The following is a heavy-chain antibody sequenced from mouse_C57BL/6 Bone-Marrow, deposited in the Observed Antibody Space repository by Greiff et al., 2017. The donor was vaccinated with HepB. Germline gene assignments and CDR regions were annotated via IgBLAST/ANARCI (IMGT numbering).Heavy chain of an antibody. D-gene: IGHD4-1*01. V-gene: IGHV2-2*01. J-gene: IGHJ2*01. CDR2: IWSGGST. CDR3: ASELGRGYYFDY. CDR1: GFSFTSYG. Sequence: QVQLQQSGPGLVQPSQSLSITCTASGFSFTSYGVHWVRQSPGKGLEWLGVIWSGGSTDYNAAFISRLSISTDNSKSQVFFKMNSLQADDTAMYYCASELGRGYYFDYWGQGTTLTVSS.